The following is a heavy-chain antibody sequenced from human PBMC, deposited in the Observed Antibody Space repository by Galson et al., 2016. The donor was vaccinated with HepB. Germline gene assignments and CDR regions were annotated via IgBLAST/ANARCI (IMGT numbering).Heavy chain of an antibody. Sequence: SLRLSCAASGFTFSSYGMGWVRQAPGKGLEWVSAVSGSGGSTYYADSVKGRFTISRDNSKNTLYLQMNSLRAEDTAVYSCAKMDEGTSKRNIDYWGQGTLVTVST. D-gene: IGHD2-2*03. CDR1: GFTFSSYG. CDR3: AKMDEGTSKRNIDY. J-gene: IGHJ4*02. V-gene: IGHV3-23*01. CDR2: VSGSGGST.